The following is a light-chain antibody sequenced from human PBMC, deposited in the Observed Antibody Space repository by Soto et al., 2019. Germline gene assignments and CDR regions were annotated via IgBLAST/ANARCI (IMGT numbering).Light chain of an antibody. CDR2: GAS. CDR3: QQRSSWPLT. Sequence: EIVLTQSPGTLSLSPGERATLSCRASQSVSSSYLAWYQQKPGQAPRLLIYGASSRATGIPDRFGGSGSGTDFTLTISRLEPEDFAVYFCQQRSSWPLTFGGGTKVDI. J-gene: IGKJ4*02. V-gene: IGKV3D-20*02. CDR1: QSVSSSY.